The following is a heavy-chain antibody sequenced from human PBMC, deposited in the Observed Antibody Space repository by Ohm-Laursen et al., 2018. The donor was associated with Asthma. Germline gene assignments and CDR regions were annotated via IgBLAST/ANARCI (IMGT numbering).Heavy chain of an antibody. V-gene: IGHV1-2*06. CDR1: GYTFTGYY. D-gene: IGHD3-10*01. CDR3: ARWFRGSYYGMDV. J-gene: IGHJ6*02. CDR2: INPNSDGT. Sequence: EASVKVSCKASGYTFTGYYMHWVRQAPGQGLEWMGRINPNSDGTNYAQKFQGRVTMTRDTSISTAYMELSRLRSDDTAVYYCARWFRGSYYGMDVWGQGTTVTVSS.